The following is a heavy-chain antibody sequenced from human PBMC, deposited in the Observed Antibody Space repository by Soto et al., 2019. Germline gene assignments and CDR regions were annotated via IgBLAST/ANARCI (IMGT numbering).Heavy chain of an antibody. J-gene: IGHJ3*02. Sequence: EVRLVESGGGLVQPGGSLRLSCAASGFTFSSYSMNWVRQAPGKGLEWVSYISSSSSTIYYADSVKGRFTISRDNAKNSLYLQMNSLRAEDTAVYYCARDGGWDCSSTSCYVGAFDIWGQGTMVTVSS. CDR1: GFTFSSYS. V-gene: IGHV3-48*01. CDR2: ISSSSSTI. CDR3: ARDGGWDCSSTSCYVGAFDI. D-gene: IGHD2-2*01.